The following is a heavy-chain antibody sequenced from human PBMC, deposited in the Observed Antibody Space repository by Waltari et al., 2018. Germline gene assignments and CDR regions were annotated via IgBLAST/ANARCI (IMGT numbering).Heavy chain of an antibody. V-gene: IGHV5-51*01. CDR3: ARLALGFFDY. CDR1: GYSFAGYW. Sequence: EVQLVQSGAEVKKPGESLRISCQGSGYSFAGYWIGWVRQVPGEGLEGMVNIYPGDSDYRYRPSFRGQVTVSADRATNTAYLQWNNLQASDTAIYYCARLALGFFDYWGQGTLVTVSS. D-gene: IGHD3-16*01. J-gene: IGHJ4*02. CDR2: IYPGDSDY.